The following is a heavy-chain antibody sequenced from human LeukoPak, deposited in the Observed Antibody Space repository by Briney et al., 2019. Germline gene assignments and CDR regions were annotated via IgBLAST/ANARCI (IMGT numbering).Heavy chain of an antibody. CDR3: AREIVVVVAVLNWFDP. D-gene: IGHD2-15*01. J-gene: IGHJ5*02. CDR2: INPNSGGT. Sequence: ASVKVSCKASGYTFTGYYMHWVRQAPGQGLEWMGWINPNSGGTNYAQKFQDRVTMTRGTSISTAYMELSRLRSDDTAVYYCAREIVVVVAVLNWFDPWGQGTLVTVSS. CDR1: GYTFTGYY. V-gene: IGHV1-2*02.